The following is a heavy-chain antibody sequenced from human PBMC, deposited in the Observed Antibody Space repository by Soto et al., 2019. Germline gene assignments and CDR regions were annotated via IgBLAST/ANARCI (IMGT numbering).Heavy chain of an antibody. Sequence: QVQLVESGGGVVQPGRSLRLSCAASGFTFSSYAMHWVRQAPGKGLEWVAVISYDGSNKYYADSVKGRFTISRDNSKNTLYLQMNSLRAEDTAVYYCARGAAGLDSWGQGTLVTVSS. J-gene: IGHJ4*02. CDR1: GFTFSSYA. CDR3: ARGAAGLDS. CDR2: ISYDGSNK. D-gene: IGHD6-13*01. V-gene: IGHV3-30-3*01.